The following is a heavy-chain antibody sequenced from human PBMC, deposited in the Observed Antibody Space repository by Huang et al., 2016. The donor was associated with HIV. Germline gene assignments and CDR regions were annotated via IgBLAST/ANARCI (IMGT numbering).Heavy chain of an antibody. CDR1: GFIFGDFD. J-gene: IGHJ6*03. D-gene: IGHD6-25*01. V-gene: IGHV3-49*03. CDR3: SPSGNDYYYYYMDV. Sequence: EVQVVESGGGLEQPGRSLRLSCKGSGFIFGDFDINWFRQPPGKGLEWVGFIRAKAYGGTERSAPSVKDRFTISRDDSQNTAYLQMDTLQTEDTAIYYCSPSGNDYYYYYMDVWGKGTTVTVSS. CDR2: IRAKAYGGTE.